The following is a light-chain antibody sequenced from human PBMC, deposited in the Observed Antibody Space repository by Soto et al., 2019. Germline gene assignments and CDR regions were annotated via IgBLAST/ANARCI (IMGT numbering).Light chain of an antibody. J-gene: IGKJ1*01. CDR3: QQYNNWPVT. CDR2: GTS. CDR1: QSVSSS. V-gene: IGKV3-15*01. Sequence: NVVTQSAATLSVTPGERVTLSCRASQSVSSSLAWYQQRPGQAPSLLLYGTSTRAAGISARFSGSGSGTEFTPTISSMQSEDVAVYYCQQYNNWPVTFGQGTKVDIK.